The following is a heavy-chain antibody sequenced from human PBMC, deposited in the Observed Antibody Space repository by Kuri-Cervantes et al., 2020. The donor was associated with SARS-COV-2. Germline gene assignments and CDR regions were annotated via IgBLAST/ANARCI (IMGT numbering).Heavy chain of an antibody. J-gene: IGHJ3*02. CDR1: GGSVSSGSYY. CDR3: ARDHYDSSGYAFDI. CDR2: IYYSGST. D-gene: IGHD3-22*01. V-gene: IGHV4-61*01. Sequence: SETLSLTCTVSGGSVSSGSYYWSWIRQPPGKGLEWIGYIYYSGSTNYNPSLKSRVTISVDTSKNQFSLKLSSVTAVDTAVYYCARDHYDSSGYAFDIWGQGTMVTVSS.